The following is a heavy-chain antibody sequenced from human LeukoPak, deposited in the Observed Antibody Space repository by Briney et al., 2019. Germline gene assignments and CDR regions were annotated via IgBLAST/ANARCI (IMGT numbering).Heavy chain of an antibody. D-gene: IGHD3-16*02. Sequence: ASVKVSCKASGYTFTTYYMHWVRQAPGQGLEWIGIIKPGDSVTSYSQNFKGRVTMTRDMSTTTDYMELSSLRSEDTAVYYCARDNSVGDIAWWFDPWGQGTLVTVSS. CDR1: GYTFTTYY. CDR3: ARDNSVGDIAWWFDP. CDR2: IKPGDSVT. V-gene: IGHV1-46*01. J-gene: IGHJ5*02.